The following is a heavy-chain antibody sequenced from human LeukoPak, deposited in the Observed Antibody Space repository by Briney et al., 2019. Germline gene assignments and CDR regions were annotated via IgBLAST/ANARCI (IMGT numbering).Heavy chain of an antibody. CDR3: ARGGIAAAAPDY. D-gene: IGHD6-13*01. V-gene: IGHV1-2*04. Sequence: GSSVKVSCKASGGTFSSYAISWVRQAPGQGLEWMGWINPNSGGTNYAQKFQGWVTMTRDTSISTAYMELSRLRSDDTAVYYCARGGIAAAAPDYWGQGTLVTVSS. J-gene: IGHJ4*02. CDR1: GGTFSSYA. CDR2: INPNSGGT.